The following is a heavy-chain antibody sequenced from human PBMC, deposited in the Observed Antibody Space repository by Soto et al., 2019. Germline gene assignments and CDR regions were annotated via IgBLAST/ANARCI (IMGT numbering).Heavy chain of an antibody. CDR1: GFTFSSYE. CDR3: AREGDYYDSSGYAPPLYYYGMDV. CDR2: ISSSGSTI. D-gene: IGHD3-22*01. V-gene: IGHV3-48*03. Sequence: PGGSLRLSCAASGFTFSSYEMNWVRQAPGKGLEWVSYISSSGSTIYYADSVKGRFTISRDNAKNSLYLQMNSLRAEDTAVYYCAREGDYYDSSGYAPPLYYYGMDVWGQGTTVTV. J-gene: IGHJ6*02.